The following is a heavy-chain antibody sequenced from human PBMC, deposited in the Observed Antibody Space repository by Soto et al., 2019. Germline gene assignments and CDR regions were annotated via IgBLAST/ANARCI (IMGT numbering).Heavy chain of an antibody. CDR3: ARLGPAAGNYYYGMDV. CDR2: IIPIFGTA. V-gene: IGHV1-69*13. J-gene: IGHJ6*02. Sequence: SVKVSCKTSGGTFSSYAISWVRQAPGQGLEWMGGIIPIFGTANYAQKFQGRVTITADESTSTAYMELSSLRSEDTAVYYCARLGPAAGNYYYGMDVWGQGTTVTVSS. D-gene: IGHD2-15*01. CDR1: GGTFSSYA.